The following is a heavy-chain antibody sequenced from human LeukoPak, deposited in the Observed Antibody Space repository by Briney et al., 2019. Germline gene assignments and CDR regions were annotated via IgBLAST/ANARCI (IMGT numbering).Heavy chain of an antibody. CDR1: GFTISDYF. J-gene: IGHJ4*02. V-gene: IGHV3-11*04. CDR2: INSAGDNI. CDR3: ATSRVFDY. Sequence: GGSLRLSCVASGFTISDYFMSWIRQAPGKGLEWLSFINSAGDNIYYADSVKGRFTISRDNAKKTLYLEMNSLRMEDTAIYYCATSRVFDYWGQGTLVTVSS.